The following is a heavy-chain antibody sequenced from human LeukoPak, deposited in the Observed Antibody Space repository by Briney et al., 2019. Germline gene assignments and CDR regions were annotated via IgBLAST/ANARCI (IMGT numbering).Heavy chain of an antibody. CDR1: GGSISSYY. CDR3: ARGYCSGGSCLENRFDP. CDR2: IYYSGST. V-gene: IGHV4-59*01. Sequence: PSETLSLTCTVSGGSISSYYWSWIRQPPGKGLEWIGYIYYSGSTNCNPSLKSRVTISVDTSKNQFSLKLSSVTAADTAVYYCARGYCSGGSCLENRFDPWGQGTLVTVSS. J-gene: IGHJ5*02. D-gene: IGHD2-15*01.